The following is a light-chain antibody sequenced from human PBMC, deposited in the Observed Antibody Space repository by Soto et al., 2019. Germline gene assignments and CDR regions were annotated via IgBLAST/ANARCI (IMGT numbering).Light chain of an antibody. CDR3: QSYDSRLSAVV. J-gene: IGLJ2*01. CDR1: SSNIGAGFD. Sequence: QAVVTQPPSVSGAPGQRVTISCTGTSSNIGAGFDVHWYQQLPGTAPKLLIYDNSNRPSGVPDRFSGSKSGTSASLAITGLQAEDGTDYYCQSYDSRLSAVVFGGGTKVTVL. V-gene: IGLV1-40*01. CDR2: DNS.